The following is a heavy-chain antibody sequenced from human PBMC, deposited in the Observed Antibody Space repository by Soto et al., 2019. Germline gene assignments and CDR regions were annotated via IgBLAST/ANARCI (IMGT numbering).Heavy chain of an antibody. CDR1: NGSISSRSSY. Sequence: QLQLQESGSGLVKPSETLSLTCIVSNGSISSRSSYWGWIRQTPGKGMEWIGSIYYIGNTYYNPSIKSPVTVSIDTSKTQFSLKMNSVTATATAVYFCGGQDYGAKGYYFESWGQGALVTGSS. V-gene: IGHV4-39*01. CDR2: IYYIGNT. D-gene: IGHD4-17*01. CDR3: GGQDYGAKGYYFES. J-gene: IGHJ4*02.